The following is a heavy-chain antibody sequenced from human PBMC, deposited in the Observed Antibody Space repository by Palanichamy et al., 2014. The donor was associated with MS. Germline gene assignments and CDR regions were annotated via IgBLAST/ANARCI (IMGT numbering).Heavy chain of an antibody. CDR2: YYDGRT. CDR1: GFTVS. Sequence: EVQLVESGGGLIQPGRSLRLSCAVSGFTVSIYYDGRTYYADSVKGRFSISRDTSKNTVFLQMNSLRVEDTAVYFCATPYNGLRSAFDTWGQGTMVTVSS. J-gene: IGHJ3*02. V-gene: IGHV3-53*01. D-gene: IGHD5-24*01. CDR3: ATPYNGLRSAFDT.